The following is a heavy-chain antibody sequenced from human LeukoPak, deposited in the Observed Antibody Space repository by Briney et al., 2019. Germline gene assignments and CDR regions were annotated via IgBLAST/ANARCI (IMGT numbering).Heavy chain of an antibody. CDR3: ARGGRALGWFDP. V-gene: IGHV4-30-4*01. CDR1: GGSISSGDCY. Sequence: SETLSLTCTVSGGSISSGDCYWGWIRQPPGKGLEWIGYIYYSGSTYYNPSLKSRVTISLDTSKNQFSLKLSSVTAADTAVYYCARGGRALGWFDPWGQGTLVTVSS. CDR2: IYYSGST. J-gene: IGHJ5*02. D-gene: IGHD3-3*02.